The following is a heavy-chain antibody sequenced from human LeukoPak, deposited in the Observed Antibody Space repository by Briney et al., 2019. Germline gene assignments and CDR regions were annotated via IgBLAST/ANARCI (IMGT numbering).Heavy chain of an antibody. CDR3: AKHDTVFGAAHFYMDV. CDR2: IYSTGNT. D-gene: IGHD3-3*01. CDR1: GGSINTYY. J-gene: IGHJ6*03. Sequence: SETLSLTCAVSGGSINTYYWSWIWQPPGKGLEWVGYIYSTGNTNYNPSLTGRVTISLDTSKNQFSLNLSSVTAADTAVYYCAKHDTVFGAAHFYMDVWGKGTTVTVSS. V-gene: IGHV4-4*09.